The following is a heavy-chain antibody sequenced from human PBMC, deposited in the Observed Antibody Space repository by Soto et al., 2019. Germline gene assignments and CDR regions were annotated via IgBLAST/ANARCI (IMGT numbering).Heavy chain of an antibody. D-gene: IGHD3-10*01. V-gene: IGHV4-39*01. J-gene: IGHJ4*02. CDR1: GGSISSSSYY. Sequence: SETLSLTCTVSGGSISSSSYYWGWIRQPPGKGLEWIGSIYYSGSTYYNPSLKSRVTISVDTSKNQFSLKLSSVTAADTAVYYCARLKLTRIFDYWGQGTLVTVS. CDR2: IYYSGST. CDR3: ARLKLTRIFDY.